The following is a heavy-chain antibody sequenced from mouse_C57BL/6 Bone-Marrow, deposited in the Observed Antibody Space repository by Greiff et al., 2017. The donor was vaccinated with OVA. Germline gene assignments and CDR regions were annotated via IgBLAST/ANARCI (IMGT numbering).Heavy chain of an antibody. V-gene: IGHV1-81*01. J-gene: IGHJ2*01. CDR3: ARDYDGGHYFDY. Sequence: QVQLQQSGAELARPGASVKLSCKASGYTFTSYGISWVKQRTGQGLEWIGEIYPRSGNTYYNEKFKGKATLTADKSSSTAYMELRSLTSEDSAVYFCARDYDGGHYFDYWGQGTTLTVSS. CDR1: GYTFTSYG. D-gene: IGHD2-4*01. CDR2: IYPRSGNT.